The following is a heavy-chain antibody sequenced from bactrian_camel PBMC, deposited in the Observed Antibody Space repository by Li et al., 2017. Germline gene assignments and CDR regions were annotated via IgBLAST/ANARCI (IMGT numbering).Heavy chain of an antibody. V-gene: IGHV3S40*01. Sequence: DVQLVESGGGSVQTGGSLRLSCAISGYGLYYMGWFRQAPGKEREGVAAISSGGINRDYAESLKGRFTISRDNAKNTVYLQMNSLKPEDTAMYSCAAGHTNWYQRFSPSAYNYWGQGTQVTVS. D-gene: IGHD7*01. J-gene: IGHJ4*01. CDR1: GYGLYY. CDR2: ISSGGINR. CDR3: AAGHTNWYQRFSPSAYNY.